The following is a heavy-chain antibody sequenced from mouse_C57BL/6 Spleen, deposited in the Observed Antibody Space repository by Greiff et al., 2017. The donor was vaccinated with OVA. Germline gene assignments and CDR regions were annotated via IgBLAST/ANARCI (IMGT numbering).Heavy chain of an antibody. J-gene: IGHJ2*01. Sequence: QVQLQQPGAELVMPGASVKLSCKASGYTFTSYWMHWVKQRPGQGLEWIGEIDPSDSYSNSNQKFKGKSTLTVDKSSSTAYMQLSSLTSEDSAVYYCARGGAYGSRRFDYWGQGTTLTVSS. CDR3: ARGGAYGSRRFDY. CDR1: GYTFTSYW. V-gene: IGHV1-69*01. CDR2: IDPSDSYS. D-gene: IGHD1-1*01.